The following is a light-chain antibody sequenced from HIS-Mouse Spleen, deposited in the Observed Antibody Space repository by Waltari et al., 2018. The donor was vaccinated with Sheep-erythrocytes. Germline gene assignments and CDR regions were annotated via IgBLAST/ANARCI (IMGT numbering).Light chain of an antibody. V-gene: IGLV2-11*01. CDR3: CSYAGSYNHV. J-gene: IGLJ1*01. Sequence: QSALTQPRSVSGSPGQSVTISCTGTSSDVCGYNYVSWYQQHPGKAPKLMIYDVSKRPSGVPDRFSGSKSGNTASLTISGLQAEDEADYYCCSYAGSYNHVFATGTEVTVL. CDR1: SSDVCGYNY. CDR2: DVS.